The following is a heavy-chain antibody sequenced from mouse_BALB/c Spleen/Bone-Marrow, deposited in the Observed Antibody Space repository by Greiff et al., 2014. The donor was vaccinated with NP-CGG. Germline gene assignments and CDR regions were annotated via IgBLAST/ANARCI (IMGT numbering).Heavy chain of an antibody. V-gene: IGHV14-3*02. J-gene: IGHJ4*01. Sequence: EVQLQQSGAELVKPGASVKLSCKASGFNIKDNYMNWVKQRHEQSLEWIGRINPANGNTKYDPKFKGKATLTADTSSNTAYLQLSSQTSEDTAVECGARDYYAFDYWGQGTSVTVSA. CDR1: GFNIKDNY. CDR2: INPANGNT. CDR3: ARDYYAFDY.